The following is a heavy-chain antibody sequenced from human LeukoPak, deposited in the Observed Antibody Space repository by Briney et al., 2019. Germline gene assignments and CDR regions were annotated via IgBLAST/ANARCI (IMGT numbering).Heavy chain of an antibody. V-gene: IGHV3-23*01. CDR2: ISGSGGST. CDR1: GFTFSSYA. Sequence: GGSLRLSCAASGFTFSSYAMSWVRQAPGKGLEWVSAISGSGGSTYYADSVKGRFTISRDNSKNTLYLQMNSLRAEDTAVYYCAKAGNYYDSSGYLQSQPYYYTDVWGKGTTVTVSS. J-gene: IGHJ6*03. D-gene: IGHD3-22*01. CDR3: AKAGNYYDSSGYLQSQPYYYTDV.